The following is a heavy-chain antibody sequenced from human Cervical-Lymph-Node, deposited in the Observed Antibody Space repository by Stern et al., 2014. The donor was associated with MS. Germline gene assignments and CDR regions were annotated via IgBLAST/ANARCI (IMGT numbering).Heavy chain of an antibody. V-gene: IGHV2-5*05. CDR1: GFSLSTSGVG. CDR3: ARDLYTAIGVVDY. CDR2: SDWDDDK. D-gene: IGHD5-18*01. J-gene: IGHJ4*01. Sequence: ESGPTLVKPTETLTLTCTFSGFSLSTSGVGVGWIRQPPGKALEWLALSDWDDDKRYGPSLKSRLTITKDTSKNQVVLTVTNMDPVDTAAYYCARDLYTAIGVVDYWGHGTLVTVSS.